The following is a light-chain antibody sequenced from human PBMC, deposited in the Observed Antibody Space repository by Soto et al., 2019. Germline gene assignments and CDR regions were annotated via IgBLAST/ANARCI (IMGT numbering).Light chain of an antibody. V-gene: IGKV1-5*01. Sequence: DIQMTQSPSTLSGSVGDRVTITCRASQTISSWLAWYQQKPGKAPKLLVYDASTLQSGVASRFSGSGSGTEFTLIISSLQPDDFATYYCQQYNSYSFGQGTKVDIK. CDR2: DAS. CDR1: QTISSW. CDR3: QQYNSYS. J-gene: IGKJ1*01.